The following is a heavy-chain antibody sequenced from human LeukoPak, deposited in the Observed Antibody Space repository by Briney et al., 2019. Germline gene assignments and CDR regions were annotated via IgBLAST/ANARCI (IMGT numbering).Heavy chain of an antibody. CDR1: GDSTTSYY. Sequence: SETLSLTCSVSGDSTTSYYCSWIRQSPGKGLEWLGFVYKSGDTNYNPSLRSRVSLSVDRSKTQFSLRLRSVTAADTAIYFCAIGMYDDDADASVNRASRTPLRFWAQGAVVTVSS. V-gene: IGHV4-59*01. CDR3: AIGMYDDDADASVNRASRTPLRF. D-gene: IGHD2-8*01. CDR2: VYKSGDT. J-gene: IGHJ3*01.